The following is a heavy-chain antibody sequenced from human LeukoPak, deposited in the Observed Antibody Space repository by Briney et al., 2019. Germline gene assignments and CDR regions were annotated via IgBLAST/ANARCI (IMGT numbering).Heavy chain of an antibody. CDR3: ATDRGWRTSGYYLYYFEY. J-gene: IGHJ4*02. Sequence: GGSLRLSCAASGFTLSDHYMDWVRQAPGKGLEWVASIKHDGSETYYVDSVRGRFTISRDNTMNSLYLQMSSLRAEDTAVYYCATDRGWRTSGYYLYYFEYWGQGTLVTYSS. V-gene: IGHV3-7*01. CDR1: GFTLSDHY. CDR2: IKHDGSET. D-gene: IGHD3-3*01.